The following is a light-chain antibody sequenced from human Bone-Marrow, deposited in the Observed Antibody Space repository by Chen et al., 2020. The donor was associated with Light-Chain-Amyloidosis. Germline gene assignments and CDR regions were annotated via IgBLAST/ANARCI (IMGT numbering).Light chain of an antibody. Sequence: QSALTQPASVSGSPGQSITISCTGTSSDVGGYNHVSWYQQHPDKAPKLMIYEVTNRPPWVPDRFSGSKSDNTASLTISGLQTEDEADYFCSSYTITNTLVFGSGARVTVL. V-gene: IGLV2-14*01. CDR2: EVT. CDR3: SSYTITNTLV. CDR1: SSDVGGYNH. J-gene: IGLJ1*01.